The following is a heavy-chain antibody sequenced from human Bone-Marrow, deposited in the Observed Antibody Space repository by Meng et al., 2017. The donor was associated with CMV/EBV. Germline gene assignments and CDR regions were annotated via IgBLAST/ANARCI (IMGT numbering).Heavy chain of an antibody. CDR2: INPNSGGT. V-gene: IGHV1-2*02. J-gene: IGHJ4*02. CDR1: GYTFTGYY. Sequence: ASVKVSCKASGYTFTGYYMHWVRQAPGQGLEWMGWINPNSGGTNYAQKFQGRVTMTRDTSISTAYMEPSRLRSDDTAVYYCARSRKGERGSYFDYWGQGTLVTVSS. D-gene: IGHD1-26*01. CDR3: ARSRKGERGSYFDY.